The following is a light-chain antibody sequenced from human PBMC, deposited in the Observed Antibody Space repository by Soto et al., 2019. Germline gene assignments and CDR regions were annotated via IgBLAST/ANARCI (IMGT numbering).Light chain of an antibody. CDR2: SAS. Sequence: ERVMTQSPATLSVSPGERATLSCRASQSVRSNLAWHQQKPGQAPRLLISSASIRATGIPARFSGSRSVTDFTLTISSLQSEDFAIYYGQQYDDWPFTFGQGTKLEI. CDR1: QSVRSN. CDR3: QQYDDWPFT. V-gene: IGKV3-15*01. J-gene: IGKJ2*01.